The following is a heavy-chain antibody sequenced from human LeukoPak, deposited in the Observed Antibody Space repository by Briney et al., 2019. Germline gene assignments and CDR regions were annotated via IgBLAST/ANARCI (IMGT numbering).Heavy chain of an antibody. Sequence: GGSLRLSCAASGFTFSDYYMSWIRQAPGKGLEWVSYISSSSSYTNYADSVKGRFTISRDNAKNSLYLQMDSLRAEDTAVYCCAREVEMATIKAFDIWGQGTMVTVSS. CDR2: ISSSSSYT. CDR1: GFTFSDYY. D-gene: IGHD5-24*01. J-gene: IGHJ3*02. V-gene: IGHV3-11*05. CDR3: AREVEMATIKAFDI.